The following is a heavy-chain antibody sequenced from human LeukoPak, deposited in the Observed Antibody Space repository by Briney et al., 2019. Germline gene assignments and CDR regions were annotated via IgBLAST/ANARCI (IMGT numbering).Heavy chain of an antibody. CDR1: GFTFSNYA. CDR3: AKDPLAAAGYYFDS. Sequence: GGSLRLSCAASGFTFSNYAMTWVRQAPGKGLEWVSSISGSGGSTFYADSVKGRFTFSRDNSNSTLYLQMNSLRAEDTAVYYCAKDPLAAAGYYFDSWGQGTLVTVSS. D-gene: IGHD6-13*01. CDR2: ISGSGGST. J-gene: IGHJ4*02. V-gene: IGHV3-23*01.